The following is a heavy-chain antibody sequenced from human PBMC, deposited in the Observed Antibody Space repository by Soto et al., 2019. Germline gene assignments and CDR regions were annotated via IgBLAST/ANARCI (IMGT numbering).Heavy chain of an antibody. D-gene: IGHD4-17*01. CDR1: GFSFSDHY. J-gene: IGHJ1*01. CDR2: TRNKANSYST. CDR3: ASTYGDYRDFKH. Sequence: EVKLVESGGGLVQPGGSLRLSCAASGFSFSDHYMDWVRKAPGKGLEWVGRTRNKANSYSTEYAASVKGRFKISRDESLDSLYLQMNSLKTEDTAVYYCASTYGDYRDFKHWGQGTLVTVSS. V-gene: IGHV3-72*01.